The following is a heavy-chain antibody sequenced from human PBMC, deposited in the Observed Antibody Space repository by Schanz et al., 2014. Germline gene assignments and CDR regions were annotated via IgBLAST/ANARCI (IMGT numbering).Heavy chain of an antibody. Sequence: QVQLVESGGGVVQPGRSLRLSCAASGFNFGSHGMHWVRQAPGKGLEWVAVISYDGSFKNYADSVRGRITMSRDNSKNTMYLQMNSLRAEDTAVYYCAKGRFGELSAFDIWGQGTMVTVSP. CDR1: GFNFGSHG. D-gene: IGHD3-10*01. V-gene: IGHV3-33*06. CDR3: AKGRFGELSAFDI. J-gene: IGHJ3*02. CDR2: ISYDGSFK.